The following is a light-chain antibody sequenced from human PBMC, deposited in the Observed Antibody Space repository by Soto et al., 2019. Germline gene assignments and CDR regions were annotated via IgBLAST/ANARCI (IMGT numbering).Light chain of an antibody. Sequence: QAVLTQPPSASGSPGQSVTISCTGTSSDVGGYISVSWYQQLPGKAPKLMIYEVSQRPSGVPGRFSGSKSGNTASLTVSGLRAEDEGDYFCSSYAGDNTFVFGTGTKVTV. CDR1: SSDVGGYIS. CDR3: SSYAGDNTFV. J-gene: IGLJ1*01. CDR2: EVS. V-gene: IGLV2-8*01.